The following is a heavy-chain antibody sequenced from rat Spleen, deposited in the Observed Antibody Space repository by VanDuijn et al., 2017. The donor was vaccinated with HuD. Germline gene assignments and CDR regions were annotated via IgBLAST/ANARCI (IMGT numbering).Heavy chain of an antibody. J-gene: IGHJ1*01. D-gene: IGHD1-1*01. Sequence: EVQLVESGGGLVQPGRSLKLSCAASGFTFSSFSMAWVRQAPGMGLEWVATIASGGYNTFYPDSVKGRFTISRDNAESNLYLQMDSLRSEDTATYYCAKDGPFYYYTRHHYWYFDFWGPGTMVTVSS. CDR2: IASGGYNT. CDR3: AKDGPFYYYTRHHYWYFDF. CDR1: GFTFSSFS. V-gene: IGHV5-25*01.